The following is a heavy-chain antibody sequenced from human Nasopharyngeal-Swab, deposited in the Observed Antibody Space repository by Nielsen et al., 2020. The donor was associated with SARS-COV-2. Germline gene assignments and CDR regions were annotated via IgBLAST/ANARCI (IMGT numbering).Heavy chain of an antibody. CDR1: GFTFSSYG. D-gene: IGHD1-26*01. J-gene: IGHJ1*01. CDR2: ISYDGSNK. Sequence: GESLKISCAASGFTFSSYGMHWVRQAPGKGLEWVAVISYDGSNKYYADSVKGRFTISRDNSKNTLYLQMNSLRAEDTAVYYCARGYSGSYYEYFQHWGQGTLVTVSS. V-gene: IGHV3-30*03. CDR3: ARGYSGSYYEYFQH.